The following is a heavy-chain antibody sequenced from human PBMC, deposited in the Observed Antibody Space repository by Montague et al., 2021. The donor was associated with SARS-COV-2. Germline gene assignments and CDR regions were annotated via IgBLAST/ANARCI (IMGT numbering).Heavy chain of an antibody. V-gene: IGHV4-39*01. CDR3: ARLTTSGSIA. CDR2: IFYRGNT. CDR1: GGSINNTSYY. D-gene: IGHD6-19*01. J-gene: IGHJ5*02. Sequence: SETLSLTCTVSGGSINNTSYYWGWIRQPPGKGLEWIGSIFYRGNTHYNASLKSRVTVSVDTSKNQFSLNLTSVTAAATALYYCARLTTSGSIAWGQGTLVTVSS.